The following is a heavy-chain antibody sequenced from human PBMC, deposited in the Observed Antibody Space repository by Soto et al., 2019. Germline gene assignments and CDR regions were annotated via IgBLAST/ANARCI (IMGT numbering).Heavy chain of an antibody. CDR2: IYNNGNT. Sequence: KPSETLSLTCTLSGGSISSGDYFWSWNRQPPGKGLEWIAYIYNNGNTNYNPSLKSRATISVDTSKNQCSLKLTSVTAADSAVYFCARTVMPVGNLAAFDHWGQGVLVTVSS. J-gene: IGHJ4*02. CDR3: ARTVMPVGNLAAFDH. D-gene: IGHD7-27*01. CDR1: GGSISSGDYF. V-gene: IGHV4-61*08.